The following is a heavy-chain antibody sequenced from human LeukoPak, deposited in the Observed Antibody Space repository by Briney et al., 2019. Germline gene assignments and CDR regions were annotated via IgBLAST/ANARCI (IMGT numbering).Heavy chain of an antibody. J-gene: IGHJ4*02. CDR3: ARDLWFGELPYY. V-gene: IGHV3-48*02. D-gene: IGHD3-10*01. CDR2: ISSSSSTI. Sequence: GGSLRLSCAASGFNITSYSMNWVRQAPGKGLEWVSYISSSSSTIYYADSVKGRFTISRDNAKNSLYLQMISLRDEDTAVYYCARDLWFGELPYYWGQGTLVTVSS. CDR1: GFNITSYS.